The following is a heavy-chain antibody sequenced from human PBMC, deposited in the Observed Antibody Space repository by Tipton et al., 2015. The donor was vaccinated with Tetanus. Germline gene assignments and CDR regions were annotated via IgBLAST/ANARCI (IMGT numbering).Heavy chain of an antibody. V-gene: IGHV3-33*01. D-gene: IGHD2-15*01. CDR1: GFIFSSYG. CDR3: AREADCSGGSCFSGDFDT. J-gene: IGHJ4*02. Sequence: SLRLSCAASGFIFSSYGIHWVRQAPGKGLEWLAVSWYDGTDKHYADSVKGRFPISRDNSKNTLYLQMNSLRAEDTALYYCAREADCSGGSCFSGDFDTWGQGTQVTVSS. CDR2: SWYDGTDK.